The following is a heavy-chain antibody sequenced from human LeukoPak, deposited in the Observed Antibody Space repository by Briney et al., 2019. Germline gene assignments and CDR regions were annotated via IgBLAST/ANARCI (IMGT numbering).Heavy chain of an antibody. CDR1: GYSISSGYY. V-gene: IGHV4-38-2*02. J-gene: IGHJ4*02. CDR2: IYHSGST. D-gene: IGHD3-10*01. CDR3: ARQTGSGLFSLP. Sequence: SETLSLTCTVSGYSISSGYYWGWIRQPPGKGLEWIGSIYHSGSTYYNPSLKSRVTISVDTSKNQFSLKLSSVTAADTAVYYCARQTGSGLFSLPGGQGTLVTVSS.